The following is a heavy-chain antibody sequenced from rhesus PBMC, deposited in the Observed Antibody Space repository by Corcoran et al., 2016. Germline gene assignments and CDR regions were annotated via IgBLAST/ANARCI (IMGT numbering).Heavy chain of an antibody. D-gene: IGHD5-12*01. Sequence: VASGVTFSSYVMHWVRQAPGKGLEWVSVISESGGTIYYADSVKGRFNISRDNAKNSLFLQMNSLRAEDTAVYYCTRKNLQGYFDYWGQGVLVTVSS. CDR2: ISESGGTI. CDR3: TRKNLQGYFDY. CDR1: GVTFSSYV. J-gene: IGHJ4*01. V-gene: IGHV3S26*01.